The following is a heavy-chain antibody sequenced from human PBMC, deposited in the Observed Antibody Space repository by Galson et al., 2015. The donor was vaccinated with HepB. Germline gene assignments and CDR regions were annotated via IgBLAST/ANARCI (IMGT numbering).Heavy chain of an antibody. CDR1: GFTFSSYA. CDR3: ARGDKWEFDY. CDR2: ISSNGGST. D-gene: IGHD1-26*01. V-gene: IGHV3-64*01. Sequence: SLRLSCAASGFTFSSYAMHWVRQAPGKGLEYVSAISSNGGSTYYANSVKGRFTISRDNSKNTLYLQMGSLRAEDMAVYYCARGDKWEFDYWGQGTLVTVSS. J-gene: IGHJ4*02.